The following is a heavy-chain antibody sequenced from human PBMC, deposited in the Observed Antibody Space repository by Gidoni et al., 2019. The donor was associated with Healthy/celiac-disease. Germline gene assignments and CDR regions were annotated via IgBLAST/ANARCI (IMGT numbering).Heavy chain of an antibody. D-gene: IGHD2-15*01. CDR2: IYSGGST. CDR1: GFTVSSNY. V-gene: IGHV3-53*01. J-gene: IGHJ6*02. Sequence: EVQLVESGGGLIQPGGSLRLSCAASGFTVSSNYMSWVRQAPGKGLEWVSVIYSGGSTYYADSVKGRFTISRDNSKNTLYLQMNSLRAEDTAVYYCARDGRGYCSGGSCYEYYYYGMDVWGQGTTVTVSS. CDR3: ARDGRGYCSGGSCYEYYYYGMDV.